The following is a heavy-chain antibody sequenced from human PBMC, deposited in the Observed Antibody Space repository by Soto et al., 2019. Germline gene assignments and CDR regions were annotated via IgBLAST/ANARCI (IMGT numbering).Heavy chain of an antibody. CDR2: ISSSSSTI. CDR3: ARDLGWHEVRGQGY. D-gene: IGHD3-10*01. CDR1: GFSFSSYS. V-gene: IGHV3-48*02. J-gene: IGHJ4*02. Sequence: EVQLVESGGGLVQPGGSLRLSCAASGFSFSSYSMNWVRQAPGKGLEWVSYISSSSSTIYYAGSVKGRFTISRDNAKNSLYLQMNSLRDEDTAVYYCARDLGWHEVRGQGYWGQGTLVTVSS.